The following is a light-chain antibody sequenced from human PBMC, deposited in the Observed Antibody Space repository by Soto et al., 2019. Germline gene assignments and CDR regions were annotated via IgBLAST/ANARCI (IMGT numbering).Light chain of an antibody. V-gene: IGKV1-5*03. CDR1: QSISSW. J-gene: IGKJ1*01. Sequence: DIQMTQSPSTLSASVGDRVTITCRASQSISSWLAWYQQKPGKAPKLLMYKASSLESGVPSRFSGSGSGTGFTLTISSLQPDDSATYYCQHYNSYPWTFGQGTKVEIK. CDR2: KAS. CDR3: QHYNSYPWT.